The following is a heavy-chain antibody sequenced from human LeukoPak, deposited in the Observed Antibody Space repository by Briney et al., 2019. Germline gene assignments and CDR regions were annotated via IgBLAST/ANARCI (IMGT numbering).Heavy chain of an antibody. Sequence: SVKVSCKASGGTFSSYTISWVRQAPGQGVEWMGGIIPILGTANYAQKFQGRVTITADESTSTAYMELSSLRSEDTAVYYCASSCRTTSCLGRTDYWGQGTLVTVSS. J-gene: IGHJ4*02. CDR1: GGTFSSYT. D-gene: IGHD1-14*01. CDR2: IIPILGTA. V-gene: IGHV1-69*16. CDR3: ASSCRTTSCLGRTDY.